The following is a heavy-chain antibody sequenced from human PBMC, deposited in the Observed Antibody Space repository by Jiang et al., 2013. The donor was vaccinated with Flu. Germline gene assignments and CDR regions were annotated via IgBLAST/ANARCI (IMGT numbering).Heavy chain of an antibody. V-gene: IGHV1-8*01. CDR3: ARAKFVPAAFRFYYYYYGMDV. CDR1: FTSYD. D-gene: IGHD2-2*01. CDR2: MNPNSGNT. Sequence: FTSYDINWVRQATGQGLEWMGWMNPNSGNTGYAQKFQGRVTMTRNTSISTAYMELSSLRSEDTAVYYCARAKFVPAAFRFYYYYYGMDVWGQGTTVTVSS. J-gene: IGHJ6*02.